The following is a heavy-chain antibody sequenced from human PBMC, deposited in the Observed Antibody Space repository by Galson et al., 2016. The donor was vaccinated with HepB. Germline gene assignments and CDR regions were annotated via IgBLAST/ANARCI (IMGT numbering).Heavy chain of an antibody. CDR1: GFTVSGSY. V-gene: IGHV3-66*01. Sequence: SLRLSCAVSGFTVSGSYMSWVRQAPVKGLEWVSVIYSDGTTKYADSVKGRFIISRDNSKNTLYLQMNSLRAEDTAVYYCASCMGWYGMCAFEIWGQGTMVTVSS. D-gene: IGHD6-13*01. CDR3: ASCMGWYGMCAFEI. J-gene: IGHJ3*02. CDR2: IYSDGTT.